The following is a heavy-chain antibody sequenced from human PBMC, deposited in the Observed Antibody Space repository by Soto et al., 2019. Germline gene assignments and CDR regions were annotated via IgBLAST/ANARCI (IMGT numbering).Heavy chain of an antibody. D-gene: IGHD2-15*01. V-gene: IGHV3-11*01. CDR1: GFTFSDYY. Sequence: GGSLRLSCAASGFTFSDYYMSWIRQAPGKGLEWVSYISSSGSTIYYADSVKGRFTISRDNAKNSLYLQMNSLRAEDTAVYYCASQGYCSGGSCLWRYYYYMDVWGKGTTVTVSS. J-gene: IGHJ6*03. CDR3: ASQGYCSGGSCLWRYYYYMDV. CDR2: ISSSGSTI.